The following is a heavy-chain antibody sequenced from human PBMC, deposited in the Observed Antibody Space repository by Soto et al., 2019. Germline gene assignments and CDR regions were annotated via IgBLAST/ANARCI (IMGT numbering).Heavy chain of an antibody. CDR1: GFTFSDYY. V-gene: IGHV3-11*01. D-gene: IGHD3-9*01. Sequence: QVQLVESGGGLVKPGGSLRLSCAASGFTFSDYYMSWIRQAPGKGLEWVSYISSSGSTIYYADSVKGRFTISRDNAKNSLYRKMNGRRAEDTAVYYCARENDWLSLVDAFDIWGQGTMVTVSS. CDR2: ISSSGSTI. J-gene: IGHJ3*02. CDR3: ARENDWLSLVDAFDI.